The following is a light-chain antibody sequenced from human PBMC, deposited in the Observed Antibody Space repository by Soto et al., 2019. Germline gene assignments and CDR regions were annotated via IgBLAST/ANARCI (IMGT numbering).Light chain of an antibody. J-gene: IGKJ5*01. Sequence: EIVMTQSPATLSVSPGERATLSCRASQSVSSNLAWYQQKPGQAPRLLIYGASTRVTGVPPRFSGSGSGTAFTLTISSLQSEDFAVYYCQQYNNWLLITFGQGTRLEIK. CDR1: QSVSSN. V-gene: IGKV3-15*01. CDR3: QQYNNWLLIT. CDR2: GAS.